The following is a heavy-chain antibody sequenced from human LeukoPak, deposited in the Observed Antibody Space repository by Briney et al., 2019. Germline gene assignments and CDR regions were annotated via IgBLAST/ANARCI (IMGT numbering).Heavy chain of an antibody. CDR2: IRSKAYGGTT. Sequence: PGGSLRLSCAASGFTFSNAWMSWVRQAPGKGLEGVGFIRSKAYGGTTEYAASVKGRFTISRDDSKSIAYLQMNSLKTEDTAVYYCTRDSVGATLRYYYYYMDVWGKGTTVTISS. V-gene: IGHV3-49*04. CDR3: TRDSVGATLRYYYYYMDV. J-gene: IGHJ6*03. D-gene: IGHD1-26*01. CDR1: GFTFSNAW.